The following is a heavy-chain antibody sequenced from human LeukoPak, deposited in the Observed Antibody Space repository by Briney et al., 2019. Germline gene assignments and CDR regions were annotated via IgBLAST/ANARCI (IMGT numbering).Heavy chain of an antibody. V-gene: IGHV4-39*01. CDR1: GGSISSSSYY. CDR2: IYYSGST. Sequence: SETLSLTCTVSGGSISSSSYYWGWIRQPPGKGLEWIGSIYYSGSTYYNPSLKSRVTISVDTSKNQFSLKLSSVTAADTAVYYCARLPPNCSRTSCYSGFFDYWGQGTLVTVSS. CDR3: ARLPPNCSRTSCYSGFFDY. J-gene: IGHJ4*02. D-gene: IGHD2-2*01.